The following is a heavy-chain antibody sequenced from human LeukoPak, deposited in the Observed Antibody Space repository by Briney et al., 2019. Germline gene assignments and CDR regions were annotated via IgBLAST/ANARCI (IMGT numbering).Heavy chain of an antibody. CDR2: ISYDGSNK. D-gene: IGHD3-22*01. CDR3: ARDGSQWLLAYYYGMDV. V-gene: IGHV3-30-3*01. J-gene: IGHJ6*02. Sequence: GGSLRLSCAASGFTFSSYAMHWVSQAPGKGLEWVAVISYDGSNKYYADSVKGRFTISRDNSKNTLYLQMNSLRAEDTAVYYCARDGSQWLLAYYYGMDVWGQGTTVTVSS. CDR1: GFTFSSYA.